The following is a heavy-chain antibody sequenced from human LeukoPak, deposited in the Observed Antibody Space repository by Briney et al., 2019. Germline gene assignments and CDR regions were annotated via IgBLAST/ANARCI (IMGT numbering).Heavy chain of an antibody. CDR1: GGSIIGHW. Sequence: SETLSLTCTVSGGSIIGHWWSWIRQPPGKGLEWIGDIFYSGSNNYNPSLKSRLSISLDTSKNQFSLKLSSVTAADTAVYFCARDSGSYSFASWGQGTLVTVSS. V-gene: IGHV4-59*11. CDR2: IFYSGSN. J-gene: IGHJ4*02. CDR3: ARDSGSYSFAS. D-gene: IGHD1-26*01.